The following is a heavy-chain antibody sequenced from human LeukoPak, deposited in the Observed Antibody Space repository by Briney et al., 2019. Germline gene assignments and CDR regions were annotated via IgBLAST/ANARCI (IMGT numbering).Heavy chain of an antibody. CDR2: IYYSGST. J-gene: IGHJ6*03. V-gene: IGHV4-59*12. D-gene: IGHD5-12*01. CDR3: ARGLKWLTYYYYYMDV. Sequence: SETLSLTCTVSGGSISTYYWSWVRQPPGKGLEWIGYIYYSGSTNYNPSLKSRVTISVDTSKNQFSLKLSSVTAADTAVYYCARGLKWLTYYYYYMDVWGKGTTVTVSS. CDR1: GGSISTYY.